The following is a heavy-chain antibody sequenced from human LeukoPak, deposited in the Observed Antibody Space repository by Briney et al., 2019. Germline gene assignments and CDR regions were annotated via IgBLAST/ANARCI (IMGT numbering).Heavy chain of an antibody. CDR3: ARGGARIIAAAGTV. Sequence: SETLSLTCTVSGGSISSYYWSWIRQPPGKGLEWIGYIYYSGSTNYNPSLKSRVTISVDTPKNQFSLKLSSVTAADTAVYYCARGGARIIAAAGTVWGQGTLVTVSS. CDR2: IYYSGST. J-gene: IGHJ4*02. CDR1: GGSISSYY. V-gene: IGHV4-59*01. D-gene: IGHD6-13*01.